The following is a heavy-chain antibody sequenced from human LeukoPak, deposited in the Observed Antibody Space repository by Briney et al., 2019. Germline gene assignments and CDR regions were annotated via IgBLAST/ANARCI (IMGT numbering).Heavy chain of an antibody. V-gene: IGHV3-30*03. CDR1: GFIFSNYG. Sequence: PGGSLRLSCAASGFIFSNYGMHWVRQAPGKGLEWVAVISYDGSNKYYADSVKGRFTISRDNSKNTLYLQMNSLRAEDTAVYYCARDDNYLDYWGQGTLVTVSS. CDR2: ISYDGSNK. CDR3: ARDDNYLDY. J-gene: IGHJ4*02.